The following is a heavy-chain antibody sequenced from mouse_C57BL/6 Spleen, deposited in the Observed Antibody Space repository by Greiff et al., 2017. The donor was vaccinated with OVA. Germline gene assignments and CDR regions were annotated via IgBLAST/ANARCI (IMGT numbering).Heavy chain of an antibody. J-gene: IGHJ3*01. CDR1: GYTFTDYY. CDR2: IGPGSGST. CDR3: ARSPIYYDTTVGAWFAY. D-gene: IGHD2-4*01. Sequence: QVQLKQSGAELVKPGASVKISCKASGYTFTDYYINWVKQMPGQGLEWIGKIGPGSGSTYYNEKFKGKATLTADKSSSTAYMQLSSLTSKDSAVYFCARSPIYYDTTVGAWFAYWGQGTLVTVSA. V-gene: IGHV1-77*01.